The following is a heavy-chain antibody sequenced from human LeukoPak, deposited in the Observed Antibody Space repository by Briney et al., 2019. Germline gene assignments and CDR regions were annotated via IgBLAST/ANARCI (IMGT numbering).Heavy chain of an antibody. CDR2: MYTSGST. Sequence: PSETLSLACTVSGGSISSYYWSWIRQPAGKGLEWIGRMYTSGSTNYNPSLKSRVTMSVDTSKNQFSLKLSSVTAADTAVYYCAREREYDFWSGLFDYWGQGTLVTVSS. D-gene: IGHD3-3*01. CDR3: AREREYDFWSGLFDY. J-gene: IGHJ4*02. V-gene: IGHV4-4*07. CDR1: GGSISSYY.